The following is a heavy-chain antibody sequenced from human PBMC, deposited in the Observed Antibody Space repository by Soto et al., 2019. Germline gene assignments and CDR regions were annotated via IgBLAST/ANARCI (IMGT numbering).Heavy chain of an antibody. D-gene: IGHD2-8*02. CDR1: GGSFSGYY. V-gene: IGHV4-34*01. Sequence: QVQLQQWGAGLLKPSETLSLTCAVYGGSFSGYYWTWIRQPPGTGLEWIGEINHSGSTNYNPSLKSRVTISVDTSKNQFSLKVTSVTAEDTAVYYCARDKITGHFDYWGQGTLVTVSS. CDR2: INHSGST. J-gene: IGHJ4*02. CDR3: ARDKITGHFDY.